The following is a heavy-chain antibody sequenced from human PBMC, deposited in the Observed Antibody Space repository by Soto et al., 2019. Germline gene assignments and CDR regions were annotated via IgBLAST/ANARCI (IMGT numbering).Heavy chain of an antibody. CDR1: GFTFSSYG. CDR3: AKSIGYDNLDYYYYGMDV. CDR2: ISYDGSNK. Sequence: QVQLVESGGGVVQPGRSLRLSCAASGFTFSSYGMHWVRQAPCKGLEWVAVISYDGSNKYYADYVKGRFTISRDNSKNTLYLQMNSLIAEDTAVYYCAKSIGYDNLDYYYYGMDVWGQGTTVTVSS. V-gene: IGHV3-30*18. J-gene: IGHJ6*02. D-gene: IGHD5-12*01.